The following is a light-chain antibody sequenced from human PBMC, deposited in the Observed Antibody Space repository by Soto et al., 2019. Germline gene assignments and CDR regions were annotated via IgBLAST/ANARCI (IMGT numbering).Light chain of an antibody. CDR3: QQYGSSPVT. J-gene: IGKJ3*01. CDR2: GAS. V-gene: IGKV3-20*01. CDR1: QSVSSSY. Sequence: DIVLTQSPGTLSLSPGERATLSCRASQSVSSSYLAWYQQQPGQAPRLLIYGASSRATGIPDRFSGSGSGTDFTLTISRREPEDFAVDYCQQYGSSPVTFGPGTKVDIK.